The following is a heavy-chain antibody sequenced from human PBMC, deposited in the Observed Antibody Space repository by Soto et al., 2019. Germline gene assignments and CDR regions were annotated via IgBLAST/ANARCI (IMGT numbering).Heavy chain of an antibody. D-gene: IGHD6-19*01. Sequence: SETLSLTCTVSGGSLSSSSYYWGWIRQPPGKGLEWIGNIYYSGSTYYNASLKSRVTISVDTSKTQFFLKVSSVTAADTAVYYCARDSRGWGTLDYWGQGILVTVSS. CDR3: ARDSRGWGTLDY. CDR1: GGSLSSSSYY. CDR2: IYYSGST. J-gene: IGHJ4*02. V-gene: IGHV4-39*02.